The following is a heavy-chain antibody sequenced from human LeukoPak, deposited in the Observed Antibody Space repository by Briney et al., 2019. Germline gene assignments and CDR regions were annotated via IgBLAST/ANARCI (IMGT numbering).Heavy chain of an antibody. CDR1: GGSISSYY. Sequence: PSETLSLTCAVSGGSISSYYWSWIRQPPGKGLEWIGYIYYSGSTNYNPSLKSRVTISVDTSKNQFSLKLSSVTAADTAVYYCARVPPYGEGYFDYWGQGTLVTVSS. V-gene: IGHV4-59*01. CDR2: IYYSGST. D-gene: IGHD4-17*01. J-gene: IGHJ4*02. CDR3: ARVPPYGEGYFDY.